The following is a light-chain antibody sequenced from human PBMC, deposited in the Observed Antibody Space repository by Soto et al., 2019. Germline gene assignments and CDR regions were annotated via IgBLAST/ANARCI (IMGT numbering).Light chain of an antibody. Sequence: AIRITQSPSSLSASTGDRVTITCRASQGISSYLAWYQQKPGKAPKLLIYAASILQSGVPSRFSGSGFGTDFTLTISSLQAEDFASYFCQQLRSYPSTFGGGTKVDIK. CDR1: QGISSY. CDR2: AAS. V-gene: IGKV1-8*01. CDR3: QQLRSYPST. J-gene: IGKJ4*01.